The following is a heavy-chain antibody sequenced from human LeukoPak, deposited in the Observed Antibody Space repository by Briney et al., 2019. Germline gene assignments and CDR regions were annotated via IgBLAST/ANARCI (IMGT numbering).Heavy chain of an antibody. V-gene: IGHV3-74*01. Sequence: GGSLRLSCAASGFTFSRYSMNWVRQAPGKGLVWVSRINSDGSNTNYADSVKGRFTISRDNAKNSLYLQMNSLRAEDTAVYYCARDRYTADYWGQGTLVTVSS. CDR2: INSDGSNT. J-gene: IGHJ4*02. D-gene: IGHD1-14*01. CDR3: ARDRYTADY. CDR1: GFTFSRYS.